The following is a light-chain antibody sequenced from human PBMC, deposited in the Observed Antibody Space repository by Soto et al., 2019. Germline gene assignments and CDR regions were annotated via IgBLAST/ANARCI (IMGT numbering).Light chain of an antibody. CDR2: DVT. J-gene: IGLJ1*01. V-gene: IGLV2-11*01. CDR1: SSDVGAVKY. Sequence: QSALTQPRSVSGSPGQSVTISCSGASSDVGAVKYVSWYQHHPGKAPKVMIYDVTKRPSGVPDRFSGSKSGNTASLTISGLQADDEADYYCCSYAGSYVFGTGTKVTVL. CDR3: CSYAGSYV.